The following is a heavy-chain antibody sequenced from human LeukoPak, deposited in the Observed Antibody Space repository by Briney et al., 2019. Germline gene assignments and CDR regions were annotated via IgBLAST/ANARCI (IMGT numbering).Heavy chain of an antibody. V-gene: IGHV3-30*07. Sequence: GGSLRLSCAASLFTFSSYPMNWVRQAPGKGLEWVTFISHDGSNTYYADSVKGRFAISRDNAKNSLYLQMNSLRAEDTAVYYCARDQCCGWFDYWGQGTLVTVSS. CDR2: ISHDGSNT. D-gene: IGHD2-21*01. J-gene: IGHJ4*02. CDR1: LFTFSSYP. CDR3: ARDQCCGWFDY.